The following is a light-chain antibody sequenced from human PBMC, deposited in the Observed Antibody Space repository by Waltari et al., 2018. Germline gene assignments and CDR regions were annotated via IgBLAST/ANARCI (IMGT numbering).Light chain of an antibody. J-gene: IGLJ1*01. CDR3: SSYTSSSTLEV. Sequence: QSALTQPASVAGSPGQSITISCTGTSRDVGGYNYLSWFQQHPGKAPKFMIYDVSNRPSGVSNRFSGSKSGNTASLTISGLQAEDEADFYCSSYTSSSTLEVFGTGTKVTVL. CDR1: SRDVGGYNY. V-gene: IGLV2-14*03. CDR2: DVS.